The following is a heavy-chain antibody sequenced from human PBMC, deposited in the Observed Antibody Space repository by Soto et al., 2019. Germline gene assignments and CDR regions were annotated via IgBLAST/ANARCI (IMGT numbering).Heavy chain of an antibody. J-gene: IGHJ4*02. CDR3: ARRYGYSFDY. Sequence: QVQLQESGPGLVKPSETLSLTCTVSGGSISSYYWSWIRQPPGKGLEWIGYIYYSGSTNYHPSLKSRVTISVDTSKNQFSLKLSSVTAADTAVYCCARRYGYSFDYWGQGTLVTVSS. CDR2: IYYSGST. V-gene: IGHV4-59*08. CDR1: GGSISSYY. D-gene: IGHD1-1*01.